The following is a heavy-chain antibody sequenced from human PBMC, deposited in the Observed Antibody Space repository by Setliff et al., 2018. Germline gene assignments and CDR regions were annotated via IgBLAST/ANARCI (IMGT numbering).Heavy chain of an antibody. CDR1: GASISSGTYY. V-gene: IGHV4-39*01. CDR3: ARTGTYRYFDY. J-gene: IGHJ4*02. D-gene: IGHD1-1*01. CDR2: IHYRGTT. Sequence: KPSETLSLTCTVSGASISSGTYYWAWIRQPPGKGLEWIGRIHYRGTTYSNASLASRLTISVDTAKNQFSLKLTSVTAADTAVYYCARTGTYRYFDYWGQGTQVTVSS.